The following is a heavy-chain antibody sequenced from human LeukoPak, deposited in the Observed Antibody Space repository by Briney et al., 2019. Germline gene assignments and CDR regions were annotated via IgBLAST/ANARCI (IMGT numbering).Heavy chain of an antibody. D-gene: IGHD1-7*01. V-gene: IGHV1-18*01. J-gene: IGHJ3*01. CDR3: ATNTMNWNSDAFDV. Sequence: ASVKVSCKASGYTFTSYGISWVRQAPGQGLEWMGWISAYNGNTNYAQKLQGRVTMTTDTSTSTAYMELSSLRSEDTAVYYCATNTMNWNSDAFDVWGQGTMVTVSS. CDR1: GYTFTSYG. CDR2: ISAYNGNT.